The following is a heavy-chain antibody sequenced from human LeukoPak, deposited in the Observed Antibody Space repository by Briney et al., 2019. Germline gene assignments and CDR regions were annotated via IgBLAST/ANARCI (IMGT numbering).Heavy chain of an antibody. D-gene: IGHD6-13*01. Sequence: GASVKVSCKASGYTFTSYGISWVWLAPGQGLEWMGWISAYNGNTSYAQKLQGRVTMTTDTSTSTAYMELRSLRSDDTAVYYCAVCIAAAGSSFDYWGQGTLVTVSS. CDR3: AVCIAAAGSSFDY. CDR2: ISAYNGNT. V-gene: IGHV1-18*01. CDR1: GYTFTSYG. J-gene: IGHJ4*02.